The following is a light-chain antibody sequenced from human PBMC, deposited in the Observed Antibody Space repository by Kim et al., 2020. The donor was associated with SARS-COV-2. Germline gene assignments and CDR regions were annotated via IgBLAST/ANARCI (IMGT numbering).Light chain of an antibody. V-gene: IGLV10-54*04. J-gene: IGLJ3*02. Sequence: QTATITCNGNSNNVGYQGAAWLQQHPGHPPKVVSYRNYGRPSGISERFSASRSGDTASLTITGLQPEDEADYYCSAWDNSLTAWVFGGGTQLTVL. CDR3: SAWDNSLTAWV. CDR2: RNY. CDR1: SNNVGYQG.